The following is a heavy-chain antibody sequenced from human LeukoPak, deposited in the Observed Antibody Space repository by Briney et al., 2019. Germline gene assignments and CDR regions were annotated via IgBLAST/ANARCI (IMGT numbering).Heavy chain of an antibody. J-gene: IGHJ4*02. CDR1: GFTFSSYA. CDR2: ISSNGGST. CDR3: ARHGHYGFWSGYSLDY. D-gene: IGHD3-3*01. V-gene: IGHV3-64*01. Sequence: PGGSLRLSCAASGFTFSSYAMHWVRQAPGKGLEYVSAISSNGGSTYYANSVKGRFTISRDNSKNTLYLQMGSLRAEDMAVYYCARHGHYGFWSGYSLDYWGQGTLVTVSS.